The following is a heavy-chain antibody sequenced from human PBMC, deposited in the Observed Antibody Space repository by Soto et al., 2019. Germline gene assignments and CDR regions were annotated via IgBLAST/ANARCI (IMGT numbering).Heavy chain of an antibody. J-gene: IGHJ5*02. CDR3: STNYYDSSGYDNWFDP. CDR2: IKSKTDGGTT. V-gene: IGHV3-15*07. Sequence: SLRLSCAASGFTFSNAWMNWVRQAPGKGLEWVGRIKSKTDGGTTDYAAPVKGRFTISRDDSKSIAYLQMNSLKTEDTAVYYCSTNYYDSSGYDNWFDPWGQGTLVTVSS. CDR1: GFTFSNAW. D-gene: IGHD3-22*01.